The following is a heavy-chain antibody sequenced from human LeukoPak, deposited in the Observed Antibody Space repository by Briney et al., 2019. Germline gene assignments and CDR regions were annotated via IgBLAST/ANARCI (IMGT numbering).Heavy chain of an antibody. CDR3: ARGRNSGWYRYFDY. V-gene: IGHV1-8*01. CDR1: GYTFTSYD. J-gene: IGHJ4*02. Sequence: ASVKVSCTASGYTFTSYDINWVRQATGQGLEWMGWINPNSGNTGYAQKFQGRVTMTRNTSISTAYMELSSLRSEDTAVYYCARGRNSGWYRYFDYWGQGTLVTVSS. CDR2: INPNSGNT. D-gene: IGHD6-19*01.